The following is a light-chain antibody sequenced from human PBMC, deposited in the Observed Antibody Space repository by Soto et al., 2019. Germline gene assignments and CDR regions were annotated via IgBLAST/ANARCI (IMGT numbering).Light chain of an antibody. V-gene: IGLV2-14*01. CDR2: EVS. CDR1: SSDIGGYNY. Sequence: QSALTQPASVSGSPGQSITISCTGTSSDIGGYNYVSWYQQHPGKAPKLIIYEVSNRPSGVSNRFSGSKSGNTASLSISGLQAEDEANYYCSSHTSSTLVVFGGGTKLTVL. CDR3: SSHTSSTLVV. J-gene: IGLJ3*02.